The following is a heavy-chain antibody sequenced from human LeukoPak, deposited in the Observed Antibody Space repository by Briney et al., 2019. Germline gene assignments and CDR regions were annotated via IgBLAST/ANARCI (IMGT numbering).Heavy chain of an antibody. CDR3: ARERPPGDSSNWFLEGYFDI. Sequence: SVKVSCKASGGTFSSYAITWVRQAPGQGLEWMGGIIPIFGTANYAQKFQGRVTITTDESTSTAYMELSTLRSDDTAVYYCARERPPGDSSNWFLEGYFDIWGQGTLATVSS. CDR1: GGTFSSYA. D-gene: IGHD6-13*01. V-gene: IGHV1-69*05. J-gene: IGHJ4*02. CDR2: IIPIFGTA.